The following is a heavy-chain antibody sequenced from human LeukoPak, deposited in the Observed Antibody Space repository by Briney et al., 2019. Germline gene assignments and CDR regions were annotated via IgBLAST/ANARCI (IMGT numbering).Heavy chain of an antibody. V-gene: IGHV1-46*01. CDR1: GYIFTSHY. J-gene: IGHJ4*02. CDR3: ARESDRGCDY. CDR2: INPSGGST. Sequence: GASVKDSCKASGYIFTSHYMYWVRQPPGQGLDWMGIINPSGGSTIYAQKFQGRVTMTRGTSTSTVYMELSSLRSEDTAVYYCARESDRGCDYWGQGTLVTVSS.